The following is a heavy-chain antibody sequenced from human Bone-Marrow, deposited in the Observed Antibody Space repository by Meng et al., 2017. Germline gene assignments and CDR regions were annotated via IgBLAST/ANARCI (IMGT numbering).Heavy chain of an antibody. CDR3: ARVKRETYYYDSIPPDY. J-gene: IGHJ4*02. V-gene: IGHV1-2*02. D-gene: IGHD3-22*01. CDR2: INPNSGGT. CDR1: GYTFTGYY. Sequence: ASVKVSCKASGYTFTGYYMHWVRQAPGQGLEWMGWINPNSGGTNYAQKFQGRVTMTRDTSISTAYMELSRLRSDDTAVYYCARVKRETYYYDSIPPDYWGQGTLVT.